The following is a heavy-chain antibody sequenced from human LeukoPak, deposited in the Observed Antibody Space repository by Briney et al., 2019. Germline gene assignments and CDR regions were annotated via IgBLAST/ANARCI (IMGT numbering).Heavy chain of an antibody. CDR3: ARDLPNDFWSGYYTPIGY. D-gene: IGHD3-3*01. V-gene: IGHV3-7*01. CDR2: IKQDGSEK. Sequence: GGSLRLSCAASGYTFSSYWMSWVRQAPGKGLEWVANIKQDGSEKYYVDSVKGRFTISRDNAKNSLYLQMNSLRAEDTAVYYCARDLPNDFWSGYYTPIGYWGQGTLVTVSS. J-gene: IGHJ4*02. CDR1: GYTFSSYW.